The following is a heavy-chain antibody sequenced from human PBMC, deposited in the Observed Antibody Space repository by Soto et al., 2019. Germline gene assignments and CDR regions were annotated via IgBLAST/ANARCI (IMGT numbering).Heavy chain of an antibody. CDR2: IYYSGST. J-gene: IGHJ5*02. CDR3: ARRVGKLGNYVPVSNWFDP. Sequence: QLQLQESGPGLVKPSETLSLTCTVSGGSISSSSYYWGWIRQPPGKGLEWIGSIYYSGSTYYNPSLKSRVTISVDTSKNQFSLKLSSVTAADTAVYYCARRVGKLGNYVPVSNWFDPWGQGTLVTVSS. V-gene: IGHV4-39*01. D-gene: IGHD7-27*01. CDR1: GGSISSSSYY.